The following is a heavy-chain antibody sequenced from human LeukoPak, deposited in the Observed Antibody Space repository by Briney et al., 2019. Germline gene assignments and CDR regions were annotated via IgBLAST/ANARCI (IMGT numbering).Heavy chain of an antibody. CDR3: AILTFLSAFDI. CDR1: GYTFTSYG. Sequence: ASVKVSCKASGYTFTSYGISWVRQAPGQGLEWMGWISAYNGNTNYAQKLQGRVTMTTDTSTSTACMELRSLRSDDTAVYYCAILTFLSAFDIWGQGTMVTVSS. V-gene: IGHV1-18*01. CDR2: ISAYNGNT. D-gene: IGHD3-16*01. J-gene: IGHJ3*02.